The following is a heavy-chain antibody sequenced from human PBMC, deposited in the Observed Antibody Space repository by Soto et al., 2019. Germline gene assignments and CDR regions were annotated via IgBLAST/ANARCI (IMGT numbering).Heavy chain of an antibody. Sequence: SETLSLTCTVSGGSISSGDYYWSWIRQPPGKGLEWIGYIYYSGSTYYNPSLKSRVTISVDTSKNQFSLKPSSVTAADTAVYYCAALKYGDFDYWAREPWSPSPQ. D-gene: IGHD4-17*01. CDR2: IYYSGST. CDR1: GGSISSGDYY. V-gene: IGHV4-30-4*01. J-gene: IGHJ4*02. CDR3: AALKYGDFDY.